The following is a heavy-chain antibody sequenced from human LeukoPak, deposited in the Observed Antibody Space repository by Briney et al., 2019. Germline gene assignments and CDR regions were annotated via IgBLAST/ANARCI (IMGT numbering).Heavy chain of an antibody. D-gene: IGHD3-10*01. CDR1: GYTFTGYY. Sequence: GASVKVSCKASGYTFTGYYMHWVRQAPGQGLEWMGWINPNSGSTNHAQKFQGRVTMTRDTSISTAYMELSRLRSYDTAVYYCARDRPLDADDYYGFYYFDYWGQGTLVTVSS. V-gene: IGHV1-2*02. CDR3: ARDRPLDADDYYGFYYFDY. J-gene: IGHJ4*02. CDR2: INPNSGST.